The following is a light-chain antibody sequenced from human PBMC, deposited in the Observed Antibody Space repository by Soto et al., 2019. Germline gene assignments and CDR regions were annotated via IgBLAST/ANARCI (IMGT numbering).Light chain of an antibody. Sequence: MVVTQYTGXMSLSPWEIATISGCGSQSISSNYLAWYQQKPGQAPRLLIYGVSSRATGIKDRFSGSGSGKDFTLTISRMENEDFAVYFCKHYGDSSWTFGQWTKV. J-gene: IGKJ1*01. CDR1: QSISSNY. V-gene: IGKV3-20*01. CDR2: GVS. CDR3: KHYGDSSWT.